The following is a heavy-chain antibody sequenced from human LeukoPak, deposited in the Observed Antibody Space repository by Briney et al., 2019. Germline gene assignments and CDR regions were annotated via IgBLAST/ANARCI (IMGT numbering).Heavy chain of an antibody. J-gene: IGHJ4*02. CDR3: AKGQIDFWSGSTAGYYFDY. D-gene: IGHD3-3*01. CDR2: IRYDGSNK. V-gene: IGHV3-30*02. Sequence: GGSLRLSCAASGFTFSSYAMSWVRQAPGKGLEWVAFIRYDGSNKYYADSVKGRFTISRDNSKNTLYLQMNSLRAEDTAVYYCAKGQIDFWSGSTAGYYFDYWGQGTLVTVSS. CDR1: GFTFSSYA.